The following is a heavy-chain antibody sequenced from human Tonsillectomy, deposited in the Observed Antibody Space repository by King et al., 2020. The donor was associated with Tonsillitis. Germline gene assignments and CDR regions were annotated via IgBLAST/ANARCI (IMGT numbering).Heavy chain of an antibody. D-gene: IGHD3-22*01. J-gene: IGHJ4*02. Sequence: QLQESGPGLVKPSETLSLTCTVSGGSVSSGSYYWRWIRQPPGKGLEWIGYIYYSGSTNYNPSLKSRVTISVDTSKSQLSLKLSSVTAADTARYDCARADPYDSSGYYYGEYFDYWGQGTLVTVSS. V-gene: IGHV4-61*01. CDR2: IYYSGST. CDR3: ARADPYDSSGYYYGEYFDY. CDR1: GGSVSSGSYY.